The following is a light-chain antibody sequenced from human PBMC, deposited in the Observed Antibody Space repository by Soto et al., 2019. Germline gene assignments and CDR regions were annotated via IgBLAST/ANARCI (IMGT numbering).Light chain of an antibody. CDR3: MQALQTPLT. J-gene: IGKJ4*01. CDR1: QSLLHSNGYNY. CDR2: LGS. Sequence: DIAMTQSPLSLPVTPGEPASISCRSSQSLLHSNGYNYLDWYLQKPGQSPQLLIYLGSNRASGVPDRFSGSGSGTDFTLKINRVEAEDVGVYYCMQALQTPLTFGGGTRVEIK. V-gene: IGKV2-28*01.